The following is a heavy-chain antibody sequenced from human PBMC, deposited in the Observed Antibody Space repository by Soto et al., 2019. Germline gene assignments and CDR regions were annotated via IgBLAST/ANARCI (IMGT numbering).Heavy chain of an antibody. CDR3: VRDAWGVVSAGYFDY. V-gene: IGHV3-33*01. CDR1: GFTFDTYG. D-gene: IGHD2-2*01. CDR2: TWNDGSNE. J-gene: IGHJ4*02. Sequence: GGSLRLSCAASGFTFDTYGMHWVRQAPGKGLEWVAVTWNDGSNEDYADSVMGRFTISRDNSKNTLYLQMNSLRAEDTAVYYCVRDAWGVVSAGYFDYWGQGTLVTVSS.